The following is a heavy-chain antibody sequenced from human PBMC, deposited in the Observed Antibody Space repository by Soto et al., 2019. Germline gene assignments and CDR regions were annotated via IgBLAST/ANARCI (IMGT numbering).Heavy chain of an antibody. V-gene: IGHV5-10-1*01. CDR2: IDPIDSDT. CDR3: ATYSGYDKAYAFDI. D-gene: IGHD5-12*01. Sequence: GESLKISCKGSGYSFNSHWINWVRQMPGKGLEWMGRIDPIDSDTNYSPSFEGHVTISADKSIRTAYLQWSSLKASDTAMYYCATYSGYDKAYAFDIWGQGTMVTVSS. CDR1: GYSFNSHW. J-gene: IGHJ3*02.